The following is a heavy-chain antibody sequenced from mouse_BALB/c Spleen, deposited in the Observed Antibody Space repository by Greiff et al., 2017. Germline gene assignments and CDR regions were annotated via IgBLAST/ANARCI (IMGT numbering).Heavy chain of an antibody. CDR1: GFTFSSFG. CDR3: ARSGVVDY. V-gene: IGHV5-17*02. J-gene: IGHJ2*01. Sequence: EVQVVESGGGLVQPGGSRNLSCAASGFTFSSFGMHWVRQAPEKGLEWVAYISSGSSTIYYADTVKGRFTISRDNPRNTLFLQMTSLRSEDTAMYYCARSGVVDYWGQGTTLTVSS. D-gene: IGHD1-1*01. CDR2: ISSGSSTI.